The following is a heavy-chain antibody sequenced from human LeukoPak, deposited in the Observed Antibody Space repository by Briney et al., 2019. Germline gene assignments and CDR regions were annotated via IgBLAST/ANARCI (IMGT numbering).Heavy chain of an antibody. CDR2: IWHDGSEK. CDR1: GFTFSTYG. V-gene: IGHV3-33*03. CDR3: AIGGTYGSGS. Sequence: GGSLRLSCAASGFTFSTYGMNWVRQAPGKGLEWVAVIWHDGSEKYYADSVKDRFTISRDNAKNTVYLQMNSLRAEDTAVYYCAIGGTYGSGSWGQGTLVTVSS. D-gene: IGHD3-10*01. J-gene: IGHJ4*02.